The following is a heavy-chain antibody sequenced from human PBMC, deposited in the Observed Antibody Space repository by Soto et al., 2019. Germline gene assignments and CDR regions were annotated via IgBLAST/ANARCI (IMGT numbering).Heavy chain of an antibody. CDR2: ISGSGGST. CDR3: AKDLAGGYDPDPFDY. Sequence: GGSLRLSCAASGFTFSSYAMSWVRQAPGKGLEWVSAISGSGGSTYYADSVKGRFTISRDNTKNTLYLKMDILGAENTAVYYCAKDLAGGYDPDPFDYWGQGTLVTVSS. J-gene: IGHJ4*02. V-gene: IGHV3-23*01. D-gene: IGHD5-12*01. CDR1: GFTFSSYA.